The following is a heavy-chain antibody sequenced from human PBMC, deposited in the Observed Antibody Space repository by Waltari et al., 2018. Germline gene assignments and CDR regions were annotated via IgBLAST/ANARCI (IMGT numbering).Heavy chain of an antibody. D-gene: IGHD5-12*01. Sequence: QMLLQESGPELVKPSETLSLTCAVSGYSISSGYYWGWIRQPPGQGLEWIGKIYQSGSTFYNPPLKSRVTISVDTSKNQFTLKLSSVTAADTAVYYCARIDYIGYCDFWGRGTLVTVSS. V-gene: IGHV4-38-2*01. J-gene: IGHJ4*02. CDR1: GYSISSGYY. CDR2: IYQSGST. CDR3: ARIDYIGYCDF.